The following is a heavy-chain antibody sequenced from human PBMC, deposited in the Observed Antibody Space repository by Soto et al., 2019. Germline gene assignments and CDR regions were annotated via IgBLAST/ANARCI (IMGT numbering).Heavy chain of an antibody. V-gene: IGHV5-10-1*01. D-gene: IGHD2-2*01. CDR1: GFVFKDYW. J-gene: IGHJ5*02. CDR2: IEPDISFS. Sequence: GESLKISCQGSGFVFKDYWIRWVRQVPGKGLEWMGRIEPDISFSVYDPAFQGHVTFSVDESIKTVYPQWDSLRASDTAIYYCATIMPTARFDPWGQGTLVTVSS. CDR3: ATIMPTARFDP.